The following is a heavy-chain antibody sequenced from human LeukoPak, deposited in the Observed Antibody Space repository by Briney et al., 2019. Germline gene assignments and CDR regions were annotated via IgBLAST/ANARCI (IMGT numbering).Heavy chain of an antibody. D-gene: IGHD6-19*01. J-gene: IGHJ4*02. Sequence: GGSLRLSCAASGFTFNSYGMSWVRQAPGKGLEWVSAISGSGDRTYYADSVKGRFTISRDNSKNTLYLQMNSLRADDTAVYYCAKRSAESSGYFDYWGQGTRVTVSS. V-gene: IGHV3-23*01. CDR1: GFTFNSYG. CDR3: AKRSAESSGYFDY. CDR2: ISGSGDRT.